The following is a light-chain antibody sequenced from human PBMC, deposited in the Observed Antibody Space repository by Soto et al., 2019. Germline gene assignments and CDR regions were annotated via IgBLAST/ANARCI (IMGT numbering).Light chain of an antibody. V-gene: IGLV6-57*02. CDR2: EDN. CDR3: QSYDSTYVV. Sequence: NFMLIQPHSVAESPGKTVTISCAGSSGNFGSSYVQLLQQRPGSAPTTVIFEDNRRPSGVPDRFSGSIYRSSNSASLTISGLMPEDEADCFCQSYDSTYVVFGGGTKLTVL. CDR1: SGNFGSSY. J-gene: IGLJ2*01.